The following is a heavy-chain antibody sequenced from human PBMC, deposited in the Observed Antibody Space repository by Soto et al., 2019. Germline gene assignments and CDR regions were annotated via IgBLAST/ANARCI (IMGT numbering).Heavy chain of an antibody. J-gene: IGHJ5*02. V-gene: IGHV4-39*01. Sequence: SETLALRDRVSGGAISSNNHYWGWIRQTPGKGLEWIGSIYYSGSTYYNPSLKSRVTISVDTSKNQFSLKLTSVTAADTAVYYCARQGITMIVVVVIDNWLDPWGQGTLVTVYS. CDR3: ARQGITMIVVVVIDNWLDP. CDR1: GGAISSNNHY. CDR2: IYYSGST. D-gene: IGHD3-22*01.